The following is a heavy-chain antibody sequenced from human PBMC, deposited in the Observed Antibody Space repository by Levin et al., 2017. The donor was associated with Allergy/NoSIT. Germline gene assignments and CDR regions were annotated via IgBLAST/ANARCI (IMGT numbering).Heavy chain of an antibody. J-gene: IGHJ4*02. D-gene: IGHD1-26*01. CDR2: IYNSGNT. CDR3: ARSGSYAHPGDY. V-gene: IGHV4-39*01. Sequence: SETLSLTCTVSGGSISSSGYYWGWIRQPPGEGLEWIGSIYNSGNTYYNPSLKSRVTISVDTSKNQFSLDLSSVTAADTAVYYCARSGSYAHPGDYWGQGTLVTVSS. CDR1: GGSISSSGYY.